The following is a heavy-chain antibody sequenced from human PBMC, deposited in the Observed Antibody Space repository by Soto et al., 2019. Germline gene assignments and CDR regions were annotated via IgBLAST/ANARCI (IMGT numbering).Heavy chain of an antibody. CDR1: GYTFTSYG. CDR3: ARDPDPDYDYVWGSYRRNDY. Sequence: GASVKVSCKASGYTFTSYGISWVRQAPGQGLEWMGWISAYNGNTNYAQKLQGRVTMTTDTSTSTAYMELRSLRSDDTAVYYCARDPDPDYDYVWGSYRRNDYWGQGTLVTVSS. D-gene: IGHD3-16*02. J-gene: IGHJ4*02. V-gene: IGHV1-18*01. CDR2: ISAYNGNT.